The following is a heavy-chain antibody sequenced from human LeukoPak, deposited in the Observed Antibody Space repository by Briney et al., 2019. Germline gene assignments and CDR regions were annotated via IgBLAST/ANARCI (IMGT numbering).Heavy chain of an antibody. CDR1: GFTFSSYA. CDR2: INGNGGST. Sequence: GGSLRLSCAASGFTFSSYAMSWVRQAPGKGLEWVSAINGNGGSTYYADSVKGRFTISSDNSKNTLYLQMNSLRAEDTAVYYCAKVAVPAAIPEYFQHWGQGTLVTVSS. V-gene: IGHV3-23*01. D-gene: IGHD2-2*02. J-gene: IGHJ1*01. CDR3: AKVAVPAAIPEYFQH.